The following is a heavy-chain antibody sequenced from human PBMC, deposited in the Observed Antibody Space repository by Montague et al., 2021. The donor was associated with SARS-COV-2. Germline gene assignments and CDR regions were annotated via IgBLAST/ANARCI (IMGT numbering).Heavy chain of an antibody. CDR2: IYYSGNT. J-gene: IGHJ2*01. CDR3: AREYRIELWQTNWYFGP. V-gene: IGHV4-59*01. Sequence: SETLSLTCTVSGGSISGYYWSWIRQPPGKGLEWIGYIYYSGNTKYNPSLKSRGSISADTTKNQFSLRLSSVTAADTAVYYCAREYRIELWQTNWYFGPWGRGTLVTVSS. CDR1: GGSISGYY. D-gene: IGHD5-18*01.